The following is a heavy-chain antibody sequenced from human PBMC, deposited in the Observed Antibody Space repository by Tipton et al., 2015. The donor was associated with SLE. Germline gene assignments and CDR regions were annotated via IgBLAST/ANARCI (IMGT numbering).Heavy chain of an antibody. J-gene: IGHJ3*02. CDR3: ARRWKWEHDAFDI. D-gene: IGHD1-26*01. Sequence: TLSLTCTVSGGSISSSSYYWGWIRQPPGKGLEWIGSIYYSGSTYYNPSLKSRVTISVDTSKNQFSLKLSSVTAADTAVYYCARRWKWEHDAFDIWGQGTMVTVPP. CDR2: IYYSGST. V-gene: IGHV4-39*01. CDR1: GGSISSSSYY.